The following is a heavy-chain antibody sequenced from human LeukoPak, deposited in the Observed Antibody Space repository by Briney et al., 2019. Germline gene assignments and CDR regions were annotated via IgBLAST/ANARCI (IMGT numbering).Heavy chain of an antibody. CDR3: ASLDY. V-gene: IGHV3-21*01. CDR2: ISRGSDHI. J-gene: IGHJ4*02. Sequence: GGSLRLSCAASGFTYSSYARNWVRQAPGKGLEWVSSISRGSDHIFYADSMKGRFTISRDNAKNSLYLQMNSLGAEDTAVYYCASLDYWGQGTLVTVSS. CDR1: GFTYSSYA.